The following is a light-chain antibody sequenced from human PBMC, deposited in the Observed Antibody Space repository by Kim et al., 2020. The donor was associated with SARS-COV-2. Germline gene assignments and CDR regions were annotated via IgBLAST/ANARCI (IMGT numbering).Light chain of an antibody. V-gene: IGLV3-9*01. CDR3: HLWDSSTAV. Sequence: SYELTQPLSVSVALGQTAKISCGGDNIGNKDVHGYLQKPGQAPLLVIYKDTNRPSGIPERFSGSNSGNTATLTITGAQVGDGADYYCHLWDSSTAVFGGG. CDR1: NIGNKD. J-gene: IGLJ3*02. CDR2: KDT.